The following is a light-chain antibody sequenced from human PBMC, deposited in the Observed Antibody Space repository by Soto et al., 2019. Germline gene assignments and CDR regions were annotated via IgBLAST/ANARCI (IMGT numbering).Light chain of an antibody. CDR1: SSNIGAGYD. V-gene: IGLV1-40*01. CDR3: QSYDSSLSGYV. Sequence: QSVLTQPPSVSGDPGQRVTISCTGSSSNIGAGYDVHWYQQLPGTAPKLLLYGNSNRPSGVPDRFSGSKSGTSASLAITGLQAEDEADYCCQSYDSSLSGYVFGTGTKLTVL. CDR2: GNS. J-gene: IGLJ1*01.